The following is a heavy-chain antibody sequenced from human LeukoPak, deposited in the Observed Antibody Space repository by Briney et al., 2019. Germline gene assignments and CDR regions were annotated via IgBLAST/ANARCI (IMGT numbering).Heavy chain of an antibody. CDR1: GFTFSSYV. J-gene: IGHJ4*02. D-gene: IGHD5-18*01. V-gene: IGHV3-23*01. CDR3: AKDVGDSSGHEVFHY. CDR2: ISDSGGST. Sequence: PGGSLRLSCAASGFTFSSYVMIWVRQAPGKVLEWVSAISDSGGSTYYADSVKGRFTISRDNSKNTLYLEMNSLSAEDTAVYYCAKDVGDSSGHEVFHYWGRGTLVTVSS.